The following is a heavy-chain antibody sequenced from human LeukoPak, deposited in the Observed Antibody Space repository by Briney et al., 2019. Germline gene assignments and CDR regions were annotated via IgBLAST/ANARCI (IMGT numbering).Heavy chain of an antibody. Sequence: RASVKVSCKVSGYTLTELSMHWVRQAPGKGLVWMGGFDPEDGETIYAQKFQGRVTMTEDTSTDTAYMELSSLRSEDTAVYYCATDRVRKEYYDSSGYLYYFDYWGQGTLVTVSS. V-gene: IGHV1-24*01. J-gene: IGHJ4*02. CDR2: FDPEDGET. CDR3: ATDRVRKEYYDSSGYLYYFDY. D-gene: IGHD3-22*01. CDR1: GYTLTELS.